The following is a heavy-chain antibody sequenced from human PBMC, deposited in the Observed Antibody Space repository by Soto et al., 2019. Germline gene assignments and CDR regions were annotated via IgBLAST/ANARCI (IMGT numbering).Heavy chain of an antibody. CDR1: GFIFSNYT. CDR3: XXXXXXXXXXXXSSLPVAYYGLDV. Sequence: EVQLVESGGGLVKPGGSLRLSCVASGFIFSNYTMNWVRLAPGQGLEWGGWISPYNGDRKYGQKVQGRLTMTTDRXTXXXXXXXXXXXXXXXXXXXXXXXXXXXXXXXXSSLPVAYYGLDVWGQGTTVTVYS. CDR2: ISPYNGDR. J-gene: IGHJ6*02. V-gene: IGHV3-21*01.